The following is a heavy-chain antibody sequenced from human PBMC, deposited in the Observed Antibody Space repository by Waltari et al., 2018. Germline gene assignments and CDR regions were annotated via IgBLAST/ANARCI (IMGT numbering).Heavy chain of an antibody. V-gene: IGHV3-7*01. CDR2: TKPDGSEK. D-gene: IGHD3-3*01. CDR3: ARELHWSARDY. CDR1: GFAFNNW. J-gene: IGHJ4*02. Sequence: EVQLVESGGGLVQPGGSLRLSCAASGFAFNNWMSWVRQAPGKGLELVANTKPDGSEKNYADSVKGRFTISIDNVKNSLYLQMNSLSLEDTAVYYCARELHWSARDYWGQGTLVTVSS.